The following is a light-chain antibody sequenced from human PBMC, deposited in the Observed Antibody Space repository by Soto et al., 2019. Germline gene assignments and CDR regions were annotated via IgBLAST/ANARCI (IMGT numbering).Light chain of an antibody. J-gene: IGKJ2*01. V-gene: IGKV3-20*01. Sequence: EIVLTQSPGTLSLSPGERATLSCRDSQSVSSYLAWYQQKPGQARRLLIYGASSRATGIPDRFSGSGSGTDFTLTISRLEPEDFAVYYCQQYGSSPQTFGQGTKLEIK. CDR3: QQYGSSPQT. CDR1: QSVSSY. CDR2: GAS.